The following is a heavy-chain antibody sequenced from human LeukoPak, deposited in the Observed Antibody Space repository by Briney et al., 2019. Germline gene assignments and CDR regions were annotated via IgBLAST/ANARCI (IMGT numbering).Heavy chain of an antibody. CDR2: IIPVLDIA. V-gene: IGHV1-69*04. CDR1: GGTFSSYA. Sequence: SVKVSCKASGGTFSSYAISWVRQAPGQGLEWMGRIIPVLDIANYAQKFQGRVTITADKSTTTAYMELSSLRSEDTAVYYCARARLNRLGYCIGGSCYSLDYWGQGTLVTVSS. CDR3: ARARLNRLGYCIGGSCYSLDY. D-gene: IGHD2-15*01. J-gene: IGHJ4*02.